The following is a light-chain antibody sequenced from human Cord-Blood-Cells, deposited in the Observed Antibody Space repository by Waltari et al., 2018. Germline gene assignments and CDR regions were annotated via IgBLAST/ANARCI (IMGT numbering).Light chain of an antibody. J-gene: IGLJ3*02. CDR3: AAWDDSLNGPV. CDR1: SSNIGSNT. Sequence: QSVLTQPPSASGTPGQRVTISCSGSSSNIGSNTVNWYQQLPGTAPKLLIYRNNQRPSGVPDRFSGSKSGTSASLAISGLQAEDEADYYCAAWDDSLNGPVFGGGTKLIVL. V-gene: IGLV1-44*01. CDR2: RNN.